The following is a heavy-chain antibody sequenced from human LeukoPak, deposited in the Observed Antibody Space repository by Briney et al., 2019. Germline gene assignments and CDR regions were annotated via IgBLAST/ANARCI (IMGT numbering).Heavy chain of an antibody. CDR1: GFSLSTSGGG. V-gene: IGHV2-5*01. D-gene: IGHD3-22*01. CDR3: AHPSFYYYDSSGSPFDY. Sequence: SGPTLLKPTQTLTLTCTFSGFSLSTSGGGVGWIRQPPGKALEWLALIYWNDDKRYSPSLKSRLTITNDTSKNQVVLTMTNMDPVDTATYYCAHPSFYYYDSSGSPFDYWGQGTLVTVSS. J-gene: IGHJ4*02. CDR2: IYWNDDK.